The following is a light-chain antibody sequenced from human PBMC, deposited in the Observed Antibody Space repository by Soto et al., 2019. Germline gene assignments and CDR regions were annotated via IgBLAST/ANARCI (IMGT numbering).Light chain of an antibody. V-gene: IGLV2-14*01. Sequence: QSALTQPVSVSGSPGQSITISCTGTSSDVGGYNHVSWYQQHPGKAPKLMIYGVSNRPSGVSNRFSGSKSGNTASLTISGLQAEDEADYYCSSYTSSSTWRVFGGGTQLTVL. CDR2: GVS. CDR3: SSYTSSSTWRV. J-gene: IGLJ3*02. CDR1: SSDVGGYNH.